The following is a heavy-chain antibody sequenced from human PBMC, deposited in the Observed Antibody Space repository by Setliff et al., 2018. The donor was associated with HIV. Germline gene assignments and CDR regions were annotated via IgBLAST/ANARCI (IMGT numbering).Heavy chain of an antibody. V-gene: IGHV4-34*01. CDR2: INHSGST. D-gene: IGHD5-12*01. J-gene: IGHJ4*02. CDR3: ARQPRWLQFPRYFDY. CDR1: GGSFSGYY. Sequence: SETLSLTCAVYGGSFSGYYWSWIRQPPGKGLEWIGEINHSGSTNYNPSLKSRVTISVDTSKNQFFLKLSSVTAADTAVYYWARQPRWLQFPRYFDYWGQGTLVTVSS.